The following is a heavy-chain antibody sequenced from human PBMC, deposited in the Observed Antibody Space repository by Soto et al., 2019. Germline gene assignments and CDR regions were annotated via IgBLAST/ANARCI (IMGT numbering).Heavy chain of an antibody. CDR1: GFSLSTSEVG. CDR2: IYWDNDK. CDR3: AHRRSWSFFTY. D-gene: IGHD3-10*01. J-gene: IGHJ4*02. V-gene: IGHV2-5*02. Sequence: QITLKESGPTLVKPTQTLTLTCTFSGFSLSTSEVGVGWIRQPPGKALEWLALIYWDNDKRYSPSLKSRLTITKDTSKKQVVLTMTNMDPVDTATYYCAHRRSWSFFTYWGQGTLVTVSS.